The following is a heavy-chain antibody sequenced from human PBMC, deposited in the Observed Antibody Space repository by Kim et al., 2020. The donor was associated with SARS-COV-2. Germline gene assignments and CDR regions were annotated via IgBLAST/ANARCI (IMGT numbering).Heavy chain of an antibody. V-gene: IGHV3-74*01. CDR2: IKSDGSDT. D-gene: IGHD6-13*01. Sequence: GGCLRLSCEASGFTFSSYWMNWVRQGPGKGLVWVSRIKSDGSDTHYADSVKGRFTISRDNAKNTLHLQLNSLGVEDTAVYYCARGSLQQGFDPWGQGTLVPVSS. J-gene: IGHJ5*02. CDR1: GFTFSSYW. CDR3: ARGSLQQGFDP.